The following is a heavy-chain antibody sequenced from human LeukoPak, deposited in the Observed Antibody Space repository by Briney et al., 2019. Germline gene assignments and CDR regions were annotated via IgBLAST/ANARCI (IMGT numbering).Heavy chain of an antibody. CDR2: IHHSGST. Sequence: SETLSLTCAVYGGSFSGYYWSWIRQPPGKGLEWIGEIHHSGSTNYNPSLKSRVTISVDTSKNQFSLKLSSVTAADTAVYYCARVRGLNYYGSGSYYRSGYFDYWGQGTLVTVSS. V-gene: IGHV4-34*01. J-gene: IGHJ4*02. CDR1: GGSFSGYY. D-gene: IGHD3-10*01. CDR3: ARVRGLNYYGSGSYYRSGYFDY.